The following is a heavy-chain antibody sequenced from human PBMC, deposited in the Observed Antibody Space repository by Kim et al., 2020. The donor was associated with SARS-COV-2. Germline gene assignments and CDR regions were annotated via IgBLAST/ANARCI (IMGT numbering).Heavy chain of an antibody. CDR1: GFTFSSYS. J-gene: IGHJ4*02. CDR2: ISSSSSYI. D-gene: IGHD3-10*01. CDR3: ARYRFGELLWTFDY. Sequence: GGSLRLSCAASGFTFSSYSMNWVRQAPGKGLEWVSSISSSSSYIYYADSVKGRFTISRDNAKNSLYLQMNSLRAEDTAVYYCARYRFGELLWTFDYWGQGTLVTVSS. V-gene: IGHV3-21*01.